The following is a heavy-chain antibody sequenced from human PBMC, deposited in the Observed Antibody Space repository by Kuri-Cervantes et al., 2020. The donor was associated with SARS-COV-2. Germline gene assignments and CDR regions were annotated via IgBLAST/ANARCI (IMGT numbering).Heavy chain of an antibody. CDR3: ARTRYSGSYRSHYYYYMDV. Sequence: SVKVSCKAPGGTFSSYAISWLRQAPGQGLEWMGGIIPIFNTATYAQKFEGRVTITTDGSTETGYMELSSLRSEDTAIFYCARTRYSGSYRSHYYYYMDVWGEGKMVTVSS. CDR1: GGTFSSYA. V-gene: IGHV1-69*05. J-gene: IGHJ6*03. CDR2: IIPIFNTA. D-gene: IGHD1-26*01.